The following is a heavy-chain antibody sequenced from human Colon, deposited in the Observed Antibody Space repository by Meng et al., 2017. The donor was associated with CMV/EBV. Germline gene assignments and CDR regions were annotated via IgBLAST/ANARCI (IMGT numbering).Heavy chain of an antibody. V-gene: IGHV1-58*01. Sequence: SAKVSCKASGFTFDNSVVQWVRQARGQPLEWIGWIVVDSGNTHYAPQFQERVTISRDRSTGTAYLELGGLRSGDTAVYFCAADHLKYQELYADHYYYAMDVWGQGTTVTVSS. CDR3: AADHLKYQELYADHYYYAMDV. CDR1: GFTFDNSV. CDR2: IVVDSGNT. D-gene: IGHD2-2*01. J-gene: IGHJ6*02.